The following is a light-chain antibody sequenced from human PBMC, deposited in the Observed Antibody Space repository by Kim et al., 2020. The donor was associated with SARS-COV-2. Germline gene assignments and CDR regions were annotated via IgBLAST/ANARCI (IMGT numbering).Light chain of an antibody. V-gene: IGKV2-30*01. CDR3: MQGAHSPRNT. Sequence: DVVLTQSPLSLPVTLGQPASISCRSSQSLVYSDANIYLSWFQQRPGQSPRRLIYQVFKRDSGVPDRFTGSGSSTDFTLKISRVEAEDVGVYYCMQGAHSPRNTFGQGTKLEI. CDR2: QVF. CDR1: QSLVYSDANIY. J-gene: IGKJ2*01.